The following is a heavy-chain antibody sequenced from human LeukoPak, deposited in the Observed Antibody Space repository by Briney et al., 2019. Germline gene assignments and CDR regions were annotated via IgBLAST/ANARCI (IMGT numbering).Heavy chain of an antibody. CDR2: IWDEGSNK. J-gene: IGHJ5*01. CDR3: ARGWYGPDS. Sequence: PGRSLRLSCAASGFTFSNYGMHWVRQAPGKGLEWVAVIWDEGSNKYYADSVKGRFTISRDNAKNTLYLQMNSLRVEDTAVYSCARGWYGPDSCGQGTLVTVSS. CDR1: GFTFSNYG. D-gene: IGHD2-15*01. V-gene: IGHV3-33*03.